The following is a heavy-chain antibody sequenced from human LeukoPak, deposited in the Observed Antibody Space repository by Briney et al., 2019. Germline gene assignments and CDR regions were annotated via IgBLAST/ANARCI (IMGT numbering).Heavy chain of an antibody. CDR2: ISSSGSTI. V-gene: IGHV3-48*03. CDR1: GFTFSSYE. J-gene: IGHJ4*02. Sequence: GGSLRLSCAASGFTFSSYEMNWVRQAPGKGLEGVSYISSSGSTIYYADSVKGRFTISRDNAKNSLYLQMNSLRAEDTAVYYCARFVLTSSLDYWGQGTLVTVSS. D-gene: IGHD6-13*01. CDR3: ARFVLTSSLDY.